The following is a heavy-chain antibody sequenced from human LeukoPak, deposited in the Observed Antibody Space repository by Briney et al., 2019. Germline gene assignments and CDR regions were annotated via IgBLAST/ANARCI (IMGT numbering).Heavy chain of an antibody. D-gene: IGHD1-26*01. J-gene: IGHJ5*02. CDR1: GGSISSSNFY. CDR2: IYYSGST. V-gene: IGHV4-39*07. CDR3: ARATEFNWFDL. Sequence: PSETLSLTCTVSGGSISSSNFYWGWIRQPPGKGLEWIGSIYYSGSTYYNPSLKSRVIISVDTSKNQFSLKLSSVTAADTAVYYCARATEFNWFDLWGQGTLVTVSS.